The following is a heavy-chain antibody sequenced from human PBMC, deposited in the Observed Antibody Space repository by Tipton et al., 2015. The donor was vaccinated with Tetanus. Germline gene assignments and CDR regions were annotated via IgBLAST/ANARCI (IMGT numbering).Heavy chain of an antibody. CDR2: IYSSGST. Sequence: LSLTCTVSGVSISGGRYYWSWIRQRPGKGLEWIGDIYSSGSTYTDPSLKGRVTISVDTSENQFSLRLNSVTAADTAVYYCARDRGRGARGWYDFDFWGLGTLVTVSS. CDR3: ARDRGRGARGWYDFDF. CDR1: GVSISGGRYY. J-gene: IGHJ4*02. V-gene: IGHV4-31*03. D-gene: IGHD6-19*01.